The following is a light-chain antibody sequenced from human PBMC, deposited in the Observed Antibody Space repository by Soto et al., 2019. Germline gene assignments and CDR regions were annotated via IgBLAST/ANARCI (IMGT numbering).Light chain of an antibody. CDR1: QTISSW. CDR2: KAS. J-gene: IGKJ1*01. CDR3: YQYRTYSRT. Sequence: DIPMTQSPSTLSASVGDRVTITCRASQTISSWLAWYQQKPGKAPKLLIYKASSLESGVPSRFSGSGSGTEFPLTISSLQPYDFATYFCYQYRTYSRTFGHGSKVESK. V-gene: IGKV1-5*03.